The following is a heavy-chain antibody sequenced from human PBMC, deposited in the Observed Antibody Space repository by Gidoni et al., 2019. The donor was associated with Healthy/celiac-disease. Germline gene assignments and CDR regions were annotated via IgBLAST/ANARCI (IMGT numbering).Heavy chain of an antibody. V-gene: IGHV4-59*08. Sequence: QVQLQESGPGLVKPSETLSLTCTVSGGSISSYYWSWIRQPPGKGLEWIGYIYYSGSTNYNPSLKSRVTISVDTSKNQFSLKLSSVTAADTAVYYCARHCYYGSGSYYNALPPDYYYYGMDVWGQGTTVTVSS. CDR3: ARHCYYGSGSYYNALPPDYYYYGMDV. D-gene: IGHD3-10*01. CDR1: GGSISSYY. J-gene: IGHJ6*02. CDR2: IYYSGST.